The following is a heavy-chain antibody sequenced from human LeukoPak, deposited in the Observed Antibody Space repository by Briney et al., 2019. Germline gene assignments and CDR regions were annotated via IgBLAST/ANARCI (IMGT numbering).Heavy chain of an antibody. J-gene: IGHJ3*02. CDR2: INPNTGGT. CDR1: GYTFIDYY. V-gene: IGHV1-2*02. Sequence: ASVKVSCKASGYTFIDYYIHWVRQAPGQGLEWMGWINPNTGGTNYAQNFQGRVTMTRDTSISTAYMELSSLRSDDTAVYYCARGSSVTGTALLALDIWGQGSMVTVS. D-gene: IGHD1-20*01. CDR3: ARGSSVTGTALLALDI.